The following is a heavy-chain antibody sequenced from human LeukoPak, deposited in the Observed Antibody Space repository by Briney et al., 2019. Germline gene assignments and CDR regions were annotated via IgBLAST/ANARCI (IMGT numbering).Heavy chain of an antibody. J-gene: IGHJ5*02. CDR1: GYFFTSFA. D-gene: IGHD1-26*01. Sequence: ASVKVSCKASGYFFTSFAISWVRQAPGQGLEWMGWISTYDVNTKYAQKLQGRVTMTTDTSTSTAYMELRSLRSDDTAVYYCARAGAMQWLDLWGQGTLVTVSS. CDR2: ISTYDVNT. V-gene: IGHV1-18*01. CDR3: ARAGAMQWLDL.